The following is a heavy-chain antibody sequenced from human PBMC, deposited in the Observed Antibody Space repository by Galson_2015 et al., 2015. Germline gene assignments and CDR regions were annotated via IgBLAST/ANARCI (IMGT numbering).Heavy chain of an antibody. D-gene: IGHD1-1*01. Sequence: SLRLSCAASGFTFSSYAMSWVRQAPGKGLEWVSAISGSGGSTYYADSVKGRFTISRDNSKNTLYLQMNSLRAEDTAVYYCAKYGPFGPYNRPINYYYYGMDVWGQGTTVTVSS. CDR2: ISGSGGST. CDR1: GFTFSSYA. V-gene: IGHV3-23*01. CDR3: AKYGPFGPYNRPINYYYYGMDV. J-gene: IGHJ6*02.